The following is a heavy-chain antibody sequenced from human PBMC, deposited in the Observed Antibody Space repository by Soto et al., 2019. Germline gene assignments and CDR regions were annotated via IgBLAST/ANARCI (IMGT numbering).Heavy chain of an antibody. J-gene: IGHJ4*02. Sequence: SPSFQGHVTISADKSISTAYLQWSSLKASDTAMYYCAKTGGGSGSYPIDYWGQGTLVTVSS. D-gene: IGHD3-10*01. CDR3: AKTGGGSGSYPIDY. V-gene: IGHV5-10-1*01.